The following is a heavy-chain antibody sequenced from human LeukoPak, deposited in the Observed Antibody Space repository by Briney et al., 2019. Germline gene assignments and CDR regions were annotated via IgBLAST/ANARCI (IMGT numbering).Heavy chain of an antibody. J-gene: IGHJ4*02. CDR2: ISVSVDST. CDR3: ARGSKTAGTIYSFDY. V-gene: IGHV3-23*01. Sequence: PGGSLRLSCAASGFTFSSYGMSWVRQAPGKGLEWVSGISVSVDSTYYADSVKGRFTISRDNSKNTVYLQMNSLRAEDTAVYCCARGSKTAGTIYSFDYWGQGTLVTVSS. D-gene: IGHD6-13*01. CDR1: GFTFSSYG.